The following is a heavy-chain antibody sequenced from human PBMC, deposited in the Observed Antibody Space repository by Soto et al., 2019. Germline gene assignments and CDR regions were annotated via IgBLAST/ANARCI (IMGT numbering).Heavy chain of an antibody. J-gene: IGHJ6*03. CDR3: ARHHGILTDSDYYMDV. CDR1: GGTISSYY. D-gene: IGHD3-9*01. CDR2: IYYSGST. V-gene: IGHV4-59*08. Sequence: PSETLCLTCPVAGGTISSYYWSWIRTPPGKGLEWIGYIYYSGSTNYNPSLKSRVTISVDTSKNQFSLKLSSVTAADTAVYYCARHHGILTDSDYYMDVWGKGTTVTVSS.